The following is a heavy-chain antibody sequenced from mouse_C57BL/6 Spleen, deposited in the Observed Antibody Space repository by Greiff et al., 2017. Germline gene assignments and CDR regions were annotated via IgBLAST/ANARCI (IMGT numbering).Heavy chain of an antibody. Sequence: EVQLQQSGPELVKPGASVKISCKASGYTFTDYYMNWVKQSHGKSLEWIGDINPNNGGTSYNQKFKGKATLTVDKSSSTAYIELRSLTSEDSAVYYCARMRYYGSSYGYFDVWGTGTTVTVSS. CDR3: ARMRYYGSSYGYFDV. D-gene: IGHD1-1*01. J-gene: IGHJ1*03. CDR1: GYTFTDYY. V-gene: IGHV1-26*01. CDR2: INPNNGGT.